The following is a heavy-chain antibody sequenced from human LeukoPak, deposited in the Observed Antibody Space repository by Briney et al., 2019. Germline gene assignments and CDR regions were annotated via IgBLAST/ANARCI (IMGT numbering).Heavy chain of an antibody. CDR3: ARLSGVLYSSGWLNY. D-gene: IGHD6-19*01. V-gene: IGHV1-18*01. CDR2: ISAYNGNT. J-gene: IGHJ4*02. Sequence: GASVKVSCKASGYTFTSYGISWVRQAPGQGLEWMGWISAYNGNTNYAQKLQGRVTMTTDTSTSTAYMELRSLRSDDTAVCYCARLSGVLYSSGWLNYWGQGTLVTVSS. CDR1: GYTFTSYG.